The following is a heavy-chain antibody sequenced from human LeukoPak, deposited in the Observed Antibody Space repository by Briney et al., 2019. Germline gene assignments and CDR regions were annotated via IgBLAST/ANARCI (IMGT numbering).Heavy chain of an antibody. CDR2: MNPNSGNT. CDR3: ARDGQTEEGYSSSPYYYYYYYMDV. V-gene: IGHV1-8*03. CDR1: GYTFTSYD. J-gene: IGHJ6*03. Sequence: ASVKVSCKASGYTFTSYDINWVRQATGQGLEWMGWMNPNSGNTGYAQKFQGRVTITRNTSISTAYMELSSLRSEDTAVYYCARDGQTEEGYSSSPYYYYYYYMDVWGKGTTVTISS. D-gene: IGHD6-6*01.